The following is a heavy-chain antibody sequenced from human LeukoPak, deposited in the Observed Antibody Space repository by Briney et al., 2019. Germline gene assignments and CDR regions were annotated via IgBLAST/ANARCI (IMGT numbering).Heavy chain of an antibody. CDR3: AREGRSGYNLTGYYGMDV. J-gene: IGHJ6*04. V-gene: IGHV3-48*03. D-gene: IGHD5-12*01. Sequence: GGSLRLSCAASGFTFSTYEMNWVRQAPGKGLEWVSYIGSSNTIYYADSVKGRFTISRDNPKNSLYLQMSSLRAEDTAVYYCAREGRSGYNLTGYYGMDVWGKGTTVTVSS. CDR1: GFTFSTYE. CDR2: IGSSNTI.